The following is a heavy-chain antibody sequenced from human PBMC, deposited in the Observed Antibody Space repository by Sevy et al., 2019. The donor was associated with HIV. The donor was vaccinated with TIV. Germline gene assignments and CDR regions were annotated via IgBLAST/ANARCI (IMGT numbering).Heavy chain of an antibody. D-gene: IGHD5-18*01. CDR2: IYSGGST. J-gene: IGHJ6*02. V-gene: IGHV3-53*01. Sequence: GGSLRLSCAASGFIVSSNYMSWVRQAPGKGLEWVSVIYSGGSTYSADSVKGRFTISRDNSKNTLYLQMNSLRAEDTAVYYCARDRNTAMVIGMDVWGQGTTVTVSS. CDR3: ARDRNTAMVIGMDV. CDR1: GFIVSSNY.